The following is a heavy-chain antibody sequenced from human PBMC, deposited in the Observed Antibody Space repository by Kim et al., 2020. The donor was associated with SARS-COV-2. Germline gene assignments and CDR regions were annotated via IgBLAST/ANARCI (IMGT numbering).Heavy chain of an antibody. Sequence: GGSLRLSCAASGFPFSSFAMHWVRQAPGKGLEWVAVISYDGSNKYYADSVTGRFTISRDNSKNTVYLQMNSLRPEDTAVYYCARDGNSGIAVAGTHYYYGMDGWGQGTTVTVSS. CDR3: ARDGNSGIAVAGTHYYYGMDG. D-gene: IGHD6-19*01. V-gene: IGHV3-30-3*01. CDR2: ISYDGSNK. CDR1: GFPFSSFA. J-gene: IGHJ6*02.